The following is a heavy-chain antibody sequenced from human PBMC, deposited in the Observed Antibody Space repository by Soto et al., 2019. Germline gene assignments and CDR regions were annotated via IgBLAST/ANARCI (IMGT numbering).Heavy chain of an antibody. CDR1: GYTFTSYY. CDR3: ARARTRGEQPTPSGNMDV. Sequence: ASVKVSCKASGYTFTSYYMHWVRQAPGQGLEWMGIINPSGGSTSYAQKFQGRVTMTRDTSTSTVYMELSSLRSEDTAVYCCARARTRGEQPTPSGNMDVWGKGTTVTVSS. D-gene: IGHD1-26*01. J-gene: IGHJ6*03. V-gene: IGHV1-46*03. CDR2: INPSGGST.